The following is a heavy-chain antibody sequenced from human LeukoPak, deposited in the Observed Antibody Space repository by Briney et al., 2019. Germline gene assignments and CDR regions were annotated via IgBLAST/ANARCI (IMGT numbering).Heavy chain of an antibody. CDR3: ARDAIENYDFWSGSYYYFDY. CDR2: INPSGGST. CDR1: GYTFTNYY. Sequence: ASVKVSCKSSGYTFTNYYIHWVRQAPGQGLEWMGIINPSGGSTSYAQSFQGRVTMTRDTSTSTVYMELSSLRSEDTAAYYCARDAIENYDFWSGSYYYFDYWGQGTLVTVSS. J-gene: IGHJ4*02. D-gene: IGHD3-3*01. V-gene: IGHV1-46*01.